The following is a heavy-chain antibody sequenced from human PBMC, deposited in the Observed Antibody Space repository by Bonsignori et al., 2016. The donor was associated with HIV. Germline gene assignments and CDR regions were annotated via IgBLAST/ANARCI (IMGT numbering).Heavy chain of an antibody. V-gene: IGHV4-39*07. CDR2: IYYSGST. CDR1: GGSISSSSYY. CDR3: ARGVGDFWSGFVWRVIKLDY. Sequence: SETLSLTCTVSGGSISSSSYYWGWIRQPPGKGLEWIGSIYYSGSTYYNPSLKSRVTISVDTSKNQFSLKLSSVTAADTAVYYCARGVGDFWSGFVWRVIKLDYWGQGTLVTVSS. J-gene: IGHJ4*02. D-gene: IGHD3-3*01.